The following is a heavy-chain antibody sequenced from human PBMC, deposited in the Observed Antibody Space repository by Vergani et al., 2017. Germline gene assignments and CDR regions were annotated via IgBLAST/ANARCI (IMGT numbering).Heavy chain of an antibody. J-gene: IGHJ4*02. CDR3: AKDRD. V-gene: IGHV3-9*01. CDR2: ISWNSGSI. CDR1: GFTFDDYA. Sequence: EVQLVESGGGLVQPGRSLRLSCAASGFTFDDYAMHWVRQAPGKGLEWVSGISWNSGSIGYADSVKGRFTISRDNAKNSLYLQMNSLRAEDTALYYCAKDRDWGQGTLVTVS.